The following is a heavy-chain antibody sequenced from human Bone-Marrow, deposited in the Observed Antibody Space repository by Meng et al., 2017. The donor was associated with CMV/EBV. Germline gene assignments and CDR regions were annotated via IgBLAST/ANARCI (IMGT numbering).Heavy chain of an antibody. J-gene: IGHJ4*02. V-gene: IGHV1-46*01. CDR3: ARDSPTEGSGCHD. Sequence: ASVKVSCKASGYTFTSYYMHWVRQAPGQGLEWMGIINPSGGSTSYAQKFQGRVTMTRDTSTRTVYMELSSLRSDDTAVYYCARDSPTEGSGCHDWGQGTLVAVSS. D-gene: IGHD6-19*01. CDR2: INPSGGST. CDR1: GYTFTSYY.